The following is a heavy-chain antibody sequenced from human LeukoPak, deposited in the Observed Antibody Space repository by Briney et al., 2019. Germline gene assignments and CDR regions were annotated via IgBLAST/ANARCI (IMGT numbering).Heavy chain of an antibody. D-gene: IGHD5-24*01. CDR2: TYYRSKWYN. V-gene: IGHV6-1*01. Sequence: SQTLSLTCAISGDSVSSNSAAWNWIRQSPSRGLEWLGRTYYRSKWYNDYAVSVRSRITINPDTSKNQFSLQLNSVTPEDTAVYYCARDFVEMATIMSRVYYYYYGMDVWGQGTTVTVSS. J-gene: IGHJ6*02. CDR3: ARDFVEMATIMSRVYYYYYGMDV. CDR1: GDSVSSNSAA.